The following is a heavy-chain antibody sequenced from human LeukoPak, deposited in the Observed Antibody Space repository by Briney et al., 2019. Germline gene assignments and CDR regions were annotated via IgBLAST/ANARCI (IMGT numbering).Heavy chain of an antibody. CDR3: AKDHGTTMVRGVIIKGIDY. CDR1: GFTFNTYT. D-gene: IGHD3-10*01. CDR2: ISSGSGSM. J-gene: IGHJ4*02. V-gene: IGHV3-21*01. Sequence: PGGSLRLSCAASGFTFNTYTMNWVRQAPGKGLEWVSSISSGSGSMFYIDSVRGRFTISRDNARNSLYLQMNSLRAEDTAVYYCAKDHGTTMVRGVIIKGIDYWGQGTLVTVSS.